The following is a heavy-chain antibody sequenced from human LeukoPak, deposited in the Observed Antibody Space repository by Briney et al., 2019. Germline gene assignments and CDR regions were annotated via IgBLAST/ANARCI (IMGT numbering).Heavy chain of an antibody. CDR2: IYYSGST. CDR1: GGSISNYY. V-gene: IGHV4-59*01. CDR3: ARGVEELSLYFFDY. D-gene: IGHD3-16*02. Sequence: SETLSLTCTVSGGSISNYYWNWIRQPPRKGLEWIGHIYYSGSTNYSPSLKSRVTISVDTSKNQFSLKLSSVTAADTAVYYCARGVEELSLYFFDYWGQGTLVTISS. J-gene: IGHJ4*02.